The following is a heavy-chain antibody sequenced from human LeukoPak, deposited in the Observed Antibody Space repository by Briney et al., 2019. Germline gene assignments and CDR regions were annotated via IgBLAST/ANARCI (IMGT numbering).Heavy chain of an antibody. J-gene: IGHJ4*02. Sequence: SETLSLTCTVSGYSISSGYYWGWIRQPPGKGLEWIGSTYHSGSTYYNPSLKSRLTISVDTSKNQISLKVRSVTAADTAVYYCARENWVFDYWGQGILVTVSS. CDR1: GYSISSGYY. CDR3: ARENWVFDY. D-gene: IGHD7-27*01. V-gene: IGHV4-38-2*02. CDR2: TYHSGST.